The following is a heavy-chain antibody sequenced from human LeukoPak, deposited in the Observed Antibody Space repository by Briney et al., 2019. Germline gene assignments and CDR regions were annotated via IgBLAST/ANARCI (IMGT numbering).Heavy chain of an antibody. CDR1: GYTFTGHH. CDR3: ARDPLGFLDKY. Sequence: ASVRVSCKASGYTFTGHHIHWVRQAPGQGLEWMGWINPKSGDTYYAQKFQGRVTVTRDTSISTAYMELTSLRSDDTAVYYCARDPLGFLDKYWGQGTLVTVSS. V-gene: IGHV1-2*02. CDR2: INPKSGDT. D-gene: IGHD3-3*01. J-gene: IGHJ4*02.